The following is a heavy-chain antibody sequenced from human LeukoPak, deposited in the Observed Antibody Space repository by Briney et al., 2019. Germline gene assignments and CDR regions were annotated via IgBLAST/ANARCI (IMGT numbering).Heavy chain of an antibody. D-gene: IGHD2-15*01. V-gene: IGHV3-30*02. CDR1: GFTFSAFG. J-gene: IGHJ4*02. Sequence: PGGSLRLSCAASGFTFSAFGMHWVRQAPGKGPEWVAFIRFDASDKFYADSVKGRFTISRDNSKNTLHLQVNSLSSEDTAVYYCAKDLDCSGGTCHKTVDYGGRGTLVTVSS. CDR2: IRFDASDK. CDR3: AKDLDCSGGTCHKTVDY.